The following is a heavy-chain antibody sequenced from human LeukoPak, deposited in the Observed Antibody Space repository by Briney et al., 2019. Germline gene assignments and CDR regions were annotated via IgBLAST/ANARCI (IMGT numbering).Heavy chain of an antibody. CDR3: AKARAGITMVRGVTYYMDV. V-gene: IGHV3-23*01. CDR2: ISGSGDST. Sequence: PGGSLRLSCAASGFTFSSYAMTWVRQAPGKGLEWVSAISGSGDSTYYADSVKGRFTISRDNSKNTLYLQMNSLRAEDTAVYYCAKARAGITMVRGVTYYMDVWGKGTTVTISS. J-gene: IGHJ6*03. CDR1: GFTFSSYA. D-gene: IGHD3-10*01.